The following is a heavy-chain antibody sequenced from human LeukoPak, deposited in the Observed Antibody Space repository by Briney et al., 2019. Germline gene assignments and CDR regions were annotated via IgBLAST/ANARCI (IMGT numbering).Heavy chain of an antibody. CDR2: IYPGDSDI. CDR3: ARRGFNYNYYFDD. V-gene: IGHV5-51*01. Sequence: GESLKISCKGSGYSFNNHWIGWVRQVPGKGLEWMGIIYPGDSDIRYSPSFQGQVTISADKSISTAYLQWSSLKASDTAMYYCARRGFNYNYYFDDWGQGTLVTVSS. CDR1: GYSFNNHW. J-gene: IGHJ4*02. D-gene: IGHD3-10*01.